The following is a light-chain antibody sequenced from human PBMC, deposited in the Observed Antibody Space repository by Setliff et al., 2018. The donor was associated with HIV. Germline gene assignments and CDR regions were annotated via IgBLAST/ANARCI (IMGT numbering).Light chain of an antibody. CDR1: SSDVGAYNY. V-gene: IGLV2-14*01. J-gene: IGLJ1*01. CDR2: EVT. CDR3: NSYTTSGTRV. Sequence: QSVLTQPASVSGSPGQSITIFCTGTSSDVGAYNYVSWYQQHPGKAPKLIIYEVTNRPSGVSDRFSGSKSVNTASLTISGLQTEDEADYYCNSYTTSGTRVFGTGTKVTVL.